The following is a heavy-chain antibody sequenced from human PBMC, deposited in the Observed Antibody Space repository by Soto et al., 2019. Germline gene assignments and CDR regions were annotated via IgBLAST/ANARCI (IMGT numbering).Heavy chain of an antibody. J-gene: IGHJ3*02. D-gene: IGHD2-15*01. Sequence: QVQLQESGPGLVKPSQTLSLTCNVSGDPISNSNYYWSWIRQHPGKGLEWIGYIYYTGSTYYNPSIKSRVSISVDTSKNQFSLRLNSVTAADTALYYCARDRYCTVGRCFSSAFDIWGQGTMVTVFS. CDR1: GDPISNSNYY. CDR3: ARDRYCTVGRCFSSAFDI. V-gene: IGHV4-31*03. CDR2: IYYTGST.